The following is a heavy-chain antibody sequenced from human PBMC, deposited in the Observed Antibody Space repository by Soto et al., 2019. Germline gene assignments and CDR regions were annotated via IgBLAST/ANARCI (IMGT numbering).Heavy chain of an antibody. CDR1: GFTFSTYW. V-gene: IGHV3-7*01. Sequence: EVVLVESGGGLVQPGGSLRLSCAASGFTFSTYWMSWVRQAPGKGLEWVANINLDGSEKHYVDSVKGRFTISRDNAKNSVYLQMNSLRVEDTAVYYCAMLMWWFGYWGQGTVVTVSS. J-gene: IGHJ4*02. CDR3: AMLMWWFGY. D-gene: IGHD2-21*01. CDR2: INLDGSEK.